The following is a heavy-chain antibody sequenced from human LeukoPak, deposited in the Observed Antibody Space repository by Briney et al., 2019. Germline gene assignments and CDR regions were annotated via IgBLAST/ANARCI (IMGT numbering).Heavy chain of an antibody. D-gene: IGHD2-2*01. V-gene: IGHV3-7*05. Sequence: GGSLRLSCVMSGFTFSSFWLSWVRQAPGKGLEWVADIDQDGSGKYYVDSVKGRFTISRDNARNSLFLQMNSLRVEDTAVYYCAKCSVTCYANAFYIWGRGTMVTVSS. CDR3: AKCSVTCYANAFYI. CDR1: GFTFSSFW. J-gene: IGHJ3*02. CDR2: IDQDGSGK.